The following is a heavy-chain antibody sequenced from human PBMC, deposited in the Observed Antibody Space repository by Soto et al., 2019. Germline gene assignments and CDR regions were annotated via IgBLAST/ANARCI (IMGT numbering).Heavy chain of an antibody. CDR3: ARVVEGTTYYYYYMDV. CDR2: ISSSSSYI. Sequence: EVQLVESGGGLVKPGGSLRLSCAASGFTFSSYSMNWVRQAPGKGLEWVSSISSSSSYIYYADSVNGRFTITRDNAKNSLYLQMNSLRAEDTAVYYCARVVEGTTYYYYYMDVWGKGTTVTVSS. CDR1: GFTFSSYS. D-gene: IGHD1-7*01. V-gene: IGHV3-21*01. J-gene: IGHJ6*03.